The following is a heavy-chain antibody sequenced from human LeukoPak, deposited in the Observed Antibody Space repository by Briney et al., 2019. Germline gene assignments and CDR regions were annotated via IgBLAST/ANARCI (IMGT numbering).Heavy chain of an antibody. CDR1: GFTFSSYS. V-gene: IGHV3-21*01. CDR2: ISSSSSYI. Sequence: GGSLRLSCAASGFTFSSYSMNWVRQAPGKGLEWVSSISSSSSYIYYADSVKGRFTISRDNAKNSLYLQMNSLRAEDTAVYYCARDRNSYGYFDSWGQGPLVTVSS. D-gene: IGHD5-18*01. J-gene: IGHJ4*02. CDR3: ARDRNSYGYFDS.